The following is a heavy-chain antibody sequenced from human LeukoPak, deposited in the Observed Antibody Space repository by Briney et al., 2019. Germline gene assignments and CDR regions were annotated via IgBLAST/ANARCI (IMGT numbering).Heavy chain of an antibody. Sequence: GESLRLSCAASGFTFSNYAMSWVRQAPGKGLEWVSAISGNGGSTYYADSVKGRFTISRDNSKNTLYLQMNSLRAEDTAVYYCAKISPYGGNSAWGQGTLVTVSS. V-gene: IGHV3-23*01. CDR2: ISGNGGST. CDR1: GFTFSNYA. J-gene: IGHJ4*02. CDR3: AKISPYGGNSA. D-gene: IGHD4-23*01.